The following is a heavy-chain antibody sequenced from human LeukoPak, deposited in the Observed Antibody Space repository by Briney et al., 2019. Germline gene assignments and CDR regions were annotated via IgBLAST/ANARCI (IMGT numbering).Heavy chain of an antibody. CDR1: GGSISNYY. CDR2: IYNSGST. V-gene: IGHV4-59*08. J-gene: IGHJ4*02. D-gene: IGHD5-12*01. CDR3: ARGENPLNTHIAIIDY. Sequence: SETLSLTCTVSGGSISNYYWSWLRQPPGKGLEWIGYIYNSGSTNYNPSLKSRVTISVDTSNNQFSLKLSAVTAADTAVYYCARGENPLNTHIAIIDYWGQGTLVTVSS.